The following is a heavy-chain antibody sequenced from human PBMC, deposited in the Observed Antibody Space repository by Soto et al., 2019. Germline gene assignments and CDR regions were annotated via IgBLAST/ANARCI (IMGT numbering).Heavy chain of an antibody. V-gene: IGHV3-23*01. Sequence: GGSLRLSCTAYGFTFSNYAMSCVRQAPGKGLEWVSTFSSSGGGTYYADSVKGRFTISRDNSKNTLYLQMNSLRAEDTAVYYCTKVNRYCSGANWITFDFRGMAILVTVSS. CDR1: GFTFSNYA. CDR3: TKVNRYCSGANWITFDF. D-gene: IGHD2-15*01. CDR2: FSSSGGGT. J-gene: IGHJ4*02.